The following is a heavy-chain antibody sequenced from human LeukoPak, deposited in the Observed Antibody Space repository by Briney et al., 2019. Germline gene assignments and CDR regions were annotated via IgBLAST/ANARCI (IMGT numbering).Heavy chain of an antibody. Sequence: GASVKVSCKASGYTFTNYYIHWVRQAPGQGLEWMGIINPSGDRTSHAQNFQGRVTMTRDTSTSTVYLELSSLRSEDTAVYYCARGQTYYYDTSGYGVDFWGQGTLVTVSS. CDR3: ARGQTYYYDTSGYGVDF. D-gene: IGHD3-22*01. CDR2: INPSGDRT. V-gene: IGHV1-46*01. J-gene: IGHJ4*02. CDR1: GYTFTNYY.